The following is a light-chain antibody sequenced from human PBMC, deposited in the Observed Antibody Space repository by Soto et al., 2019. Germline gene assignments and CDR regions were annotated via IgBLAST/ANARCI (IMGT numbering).Light chain of an antibody. CDR3: CSYAGSYPYI. CDR1: SSDVGGDNY. V-gene: IGLV2-11*01. CDR2: DVS. J-gene: IGLJ1*01. Sequence: QSALTQPRSVSGSPGQSVTISCTGTSSDVGGDNYVSWYQQHPGKAPKLMIYDVSKRPSGVPDRFSGSKSGNTASLTISGFQAEDEADYYCCSYAGSYPYIFGTGTKLTVL.